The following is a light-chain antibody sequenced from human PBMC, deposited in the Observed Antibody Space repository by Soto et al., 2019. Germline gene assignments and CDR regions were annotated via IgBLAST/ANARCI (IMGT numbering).Light chain of an antibody. J-gene: IGKJ2*01. V-gene: IGKV4-1*01. CDR2: WAS. CDR3: QQYYSTPYT. Sequence: DIVMTQSPDSLAVSLGERATINCKSSQSVLYTSNNKNYLAWYRHKPGQPPKLLIYWASTRESGVPDRISGSGSGTDFTLTISSLQAEDVAVYYCQQYYSTPYTFGQGTKLEIK. CDR1: QSVLYTSNNKNY.